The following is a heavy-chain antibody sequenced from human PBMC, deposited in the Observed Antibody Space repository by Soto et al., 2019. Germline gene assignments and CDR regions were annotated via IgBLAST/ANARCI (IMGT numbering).Heavy chain of an antibody. CDR3: ARDAAVNSSGFTGVDY. V-gene: IGHV1-69*06. CDR1: GRTFSSYA. D-gene: IGHD6-19*01. Sequence: GASVKVSCKASGRTFSSYAISWVRQAPGEGLEWMGGIIPIFGTANYAQKFQGRVTITADKSTSTAYMQLSSLRSEDTAVYYSARDAAVNSSGFTGVDYWGHGTLVTLP. J-gene: IGHJ4*01. CDR2: IIPIFGTA.